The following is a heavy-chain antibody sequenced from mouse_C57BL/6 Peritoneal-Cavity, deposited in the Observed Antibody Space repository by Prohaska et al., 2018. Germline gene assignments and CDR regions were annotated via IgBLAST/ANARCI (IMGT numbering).Heavy chain of an antibody. CDR1: GYTFTSYW. D-gene: IGHD2-5*01. J-gene: IGHJ4*01. CDR2: IHPNSGST. V-gene: IGHV1-64*01. Sequence: QVQLQQPGAELVKPGASVKLSCKASGYTFTSYWMHWVKQRPGQGLEWIGMIHPNSGSTNYKEKFKSKATLTVDKSSSTVYMQLSSLTSEDSAVYYCATNVNYYSNVYAMDYWGQGASVTVSS. CDR3: ATNVNYYSNVYAMDY.